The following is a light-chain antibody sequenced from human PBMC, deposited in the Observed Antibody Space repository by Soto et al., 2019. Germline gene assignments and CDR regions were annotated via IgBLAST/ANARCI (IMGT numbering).Light chain of an antibody. CDR3: QQYGSSSWT. CDR2: GAS. J-gene: IGKJ1*01. Sequence: EIVLTQSPGTLSLSPGERATLSCRASQSVSSSYLAWYQQKPGQAPRLLMYGASSRATGIPDRFSGSGSGTDFTLTISRLEPEDFAVCYCQQYGSSSWTFGQGTKVDIK. CDR1: QSVSSSY. V-gene: IGKV3-20*01.